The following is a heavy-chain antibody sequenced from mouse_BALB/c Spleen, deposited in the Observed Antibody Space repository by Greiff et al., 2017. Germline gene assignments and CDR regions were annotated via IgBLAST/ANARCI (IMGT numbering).Heavy chain of an antibody. CDR2: IYPYNGGT. CDR1: GYTFTDYN. Sequence: DVQLVESGPELVKPGASVKISCKASGYTFTDYNMHWVKQSHGKSLEWIGYIYPYNGGTGYNQKFKSKATLTVDNSSSTAYMELRSLTSEDSAVYYCAYDGYSAWFAYWGQGTLVTVSA. J-gene: IGHJ3*01. D-gene: IGHD2-3*01. V-gene: IGHV1S29*02. CDR3: AYDGYSAWFAY.